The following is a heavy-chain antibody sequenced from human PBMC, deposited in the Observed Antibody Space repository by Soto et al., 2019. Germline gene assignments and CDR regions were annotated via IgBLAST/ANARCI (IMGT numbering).Heavy chain of an antibody. CDR3: AKDQSRRIVVVSAYDY. CDR1: GFTFSSYA. CDR2: ISGSGGST. Sequence: EVQLLESGGGLVQPGGSLRLSCAASGFTFSSYAMSWVRQAPGKGLEWVSAISGSGGSTYYADSVKGRFTISRDNSKNTLYLQMNSLRAEDTAVYYCAKDQSRRIVVVSAYDYWGQGTLVTVSS. J-gene: IGHJ4*02. D-gene: IGHD3-22*01. V-gene: IGHV3-23*01.